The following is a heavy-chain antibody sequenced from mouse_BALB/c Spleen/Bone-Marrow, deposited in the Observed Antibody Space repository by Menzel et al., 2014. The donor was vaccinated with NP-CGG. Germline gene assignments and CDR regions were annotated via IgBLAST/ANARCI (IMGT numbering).Heavy chain of an antibody. V-gene: IGHV7-3*02. J-gene: IGHJ2*01. CDR2: IRNKANGSPT. CDR3: ARDMGLLRFDY. CDR1: GFTFTDYY. Sequence: EVHLVESGGGLVQPGGSLRLSCATSGFTFTDYYMRWVRPPPGKALEWLAFIRNKANGSPTEYSASVKGRFTISRDNSQSILYLQMNTLRAEDSATYYCARDMGLLRFDYWGTGTTLTVSS. D-gene: IGHD1-1*01.